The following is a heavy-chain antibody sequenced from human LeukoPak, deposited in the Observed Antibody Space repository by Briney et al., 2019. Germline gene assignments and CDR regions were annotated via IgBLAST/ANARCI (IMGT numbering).Heavy chain of an antibody. CDR3: ARDGAVDILTGYGAFDI. Sequence: SETLSLTCTVSGGSISNYYWNWIRQPPGKGLEWIGYIFYSGSTNYSPSLKSRVTISVDTSKNQFSLKLNSVTAADTAVYYCARDGAVDILTGYGAFDIWGQGTMVTVSS. V-gene: IGHV4-59*01. J-gene: IGHJ3*02. CDR1: GGSISNYY. D-gene: IGHD3-9*01. CDR2: IFYSGST.